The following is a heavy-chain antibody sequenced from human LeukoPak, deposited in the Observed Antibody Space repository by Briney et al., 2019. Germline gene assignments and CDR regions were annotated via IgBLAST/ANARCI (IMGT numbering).Heavy chain of an antibody. CDR1: GFTVSSNY. Sequence: GGSLRLSCAASGFTVSSNYMSWVRQAPGKGLEWVSVIYSGGSTYYADSVKGRFTISRDNSKSTLYLQMNSLRAEDTAVYYCARSPRAALVGYFDLWGRGTLVTVSS. D-gene: IGHD1-26*01. CDR3: ARSPRAALVGYFDL. J-gene: IGHJ2*01. CDR2: IYSGGST. V-gene: IGHV3-53*01.